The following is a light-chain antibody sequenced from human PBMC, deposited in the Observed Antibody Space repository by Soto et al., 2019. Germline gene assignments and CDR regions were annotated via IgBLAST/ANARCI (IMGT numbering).Light chain of an antibody. V-gene: IGKV3-20*01. CDR2: GAS. J-gene: IGKJ2*02. CDR1: QSVSSSY. Sequence: EIVLTQSPGTLSLSPGERATLSCRASQSVSSSYLAWYQQKPGQAPRLLIYGASSRATGIPDRFSGSGSGTDFTLTISRLEPEDFAVYYCQQYDILHRTFGQGTKLEIK. CDR3: QQYDILHRT.